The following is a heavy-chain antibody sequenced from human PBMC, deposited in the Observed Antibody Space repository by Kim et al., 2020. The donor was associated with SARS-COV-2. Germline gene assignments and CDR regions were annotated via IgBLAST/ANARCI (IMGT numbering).Heavy chain of an antibody. D-gene: IGHD5-12*01. CDR1: GGSFSGYY. CDR2: INHSGST. V-gene: IGHV4-34*01. J-gene: IGHJ4*02. CDR3: ARGAALSGYDSPFDY. Sequence: SETLSLTCAVYGGSFSGYYWSWIRQPPGKGLEWIGEINHSGSTNYNPSLKSRVTISVDTSKNQFSLKLSSVTAADTAVYYCARGAALSGYDSPFDYWGQGTLVTVSS.